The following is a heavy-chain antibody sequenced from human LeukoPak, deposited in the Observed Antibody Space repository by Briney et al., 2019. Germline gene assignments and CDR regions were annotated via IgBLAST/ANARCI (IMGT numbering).Heavy chain of an antibody. D-gene: IGHD1-1*01. Sequence: SETLFLTCAVYGGSFSGYYWSWIRQPPGKGLEWIGEINHSGSTNYNPSLKSRVTISVDTSKNQFSLKLSSVTAADTAVYYCARSGASSPLDYWGQGTLVTVSS. J-gene: IGHJ4*02. V-gene: IGHV4-34*01. CDR3: ARSGASSPLDY. CDR1: GGSFSGYY. CDR2: INHSGST.